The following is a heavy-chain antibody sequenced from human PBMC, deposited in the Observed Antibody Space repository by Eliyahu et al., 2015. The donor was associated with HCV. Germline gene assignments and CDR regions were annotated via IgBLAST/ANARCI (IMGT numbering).Heavy chain of an antibody. D-gene: IGHD4-17*01. CDR3: VRASGDYFFDY. Sequence: EVQLVESGGGLVQPGGSLRLSCGASGFTFSNYWMHWVRQAPGKGLVWVSRIKGDGGSAGYADSVKGRFIISRDNAENTLYLQMNSLRAEDTAVYYCVRASGDYFFDYWGQGTLVTVSS. CDR1: GFTFSNYW. CDR2: IKGDGGSA. V-gene: IGHV3-74*01. J-gene: IGHJ4*02.